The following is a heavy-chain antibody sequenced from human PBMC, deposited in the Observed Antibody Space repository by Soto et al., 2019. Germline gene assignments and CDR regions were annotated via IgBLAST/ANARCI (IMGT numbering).Heavy chain of an antibody. D-gene: IGHD2-2*02. CDR1: GGSISTSNW. J-gene: IGHJ5*02. Sequence: SETLSLTCAVSGGSISTSNWWSWVRQPPGKGLEWIGEVYRTGSTNYNPSLESRLTISVDKSKNQFSLKLTSLTAADTAVYYCTRGYCSSTSCYIWDNWFDPWGQGTLVTVS. CDR2: VYRTGST. V-gene: IGHV4-4*02. CDR3: TRGYCSSTSCYIWDNWFDP.